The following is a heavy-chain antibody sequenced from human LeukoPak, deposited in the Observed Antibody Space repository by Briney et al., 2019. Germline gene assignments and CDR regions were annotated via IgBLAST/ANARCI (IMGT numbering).Heavy chain of an antibody. J-gene: IGHJ4*02. V-gene: IGHV4-59*01. CDR1: GDSISSYY. CDR3: ARGRAWYMDY. Sequence: PSETLSLTCTVSGDSISSYYWSWIRQPPGKGREWIGYIYYSWRTNYNPSLNSRANISVDTSKNQFSLKLSSVTAADTAVYYCARGRAWYMDYWGQGTLVTVSS. CDR2: IYYSWRT. D-gene: IGHD6-19*01.